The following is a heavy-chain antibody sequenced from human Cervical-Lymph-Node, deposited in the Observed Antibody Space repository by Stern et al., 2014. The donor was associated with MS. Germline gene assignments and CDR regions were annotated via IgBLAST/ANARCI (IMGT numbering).Heavy chain of an antibody. V-gene: IGHV3-9*01. CDR3: AKDRDYYDSSGLFDY. CDR1: GFTFDDYA. Sequence: EVQLVESGGGLVQPGRSLRLSCAASGFTFDDYAMHWVRQAPGKGLEWVSGISWNSGSIGYADSVKGRFTISRDNAKNSLYLQMNSLRAEDTALYYCAKDRDYYDSSGLFDYWGQGTLVTVSS. J-gene: IGHJ4*02. CDR2: ISWNSGSI. D-gene: IGHD3-22*01.